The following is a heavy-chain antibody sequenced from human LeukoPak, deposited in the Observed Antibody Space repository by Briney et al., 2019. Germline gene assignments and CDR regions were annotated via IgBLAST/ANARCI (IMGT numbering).Heavy chain of an antibody. CDR3: ARAFSSGYDRWIYYFDY. Sequence: SVKVSCKASGGTFSSYAISWVRQAPGQGLEWMGGIIPIFGTANYAQKFQGRVTITADKSTSKAYMELSSLRSEDTAVYYCARAFSSGYDRWIYYFDYWGQGTLVTVSS. D-gene: IGHD5-12*01. CDR2: IIPIFGTA. CDR1: GGTFSSYA. J-gene: IGHJ4*02. V-gene: IGHV1-69*06.